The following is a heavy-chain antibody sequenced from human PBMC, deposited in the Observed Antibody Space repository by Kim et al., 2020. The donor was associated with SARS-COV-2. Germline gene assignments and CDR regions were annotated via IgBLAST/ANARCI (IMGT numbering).Heavy chain of an antibody. V-gene: IGHV4-31*02. J-gene: IGHJ6*02. D-gene: IGHD3-16*02. Sequence: RVTISVDTSKNQFSLKLSSVTAADTAVYYCARGYYDYVWGSYPRPGGMDVWGQGTTVTVSS. CDR3: ARGYYDYVWGSYPRPGGMDV.